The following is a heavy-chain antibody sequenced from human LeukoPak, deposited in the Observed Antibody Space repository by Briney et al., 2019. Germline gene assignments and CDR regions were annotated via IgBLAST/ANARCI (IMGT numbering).Heavy chain of an antibody. CDR3: ARDQEQLVLFDY. V-gene: IGHV1-46*01. J-gene: IGHJ4*02. CDR1: GYTFTSYY. CDR2: INPSGGST. D-gene: IGHD6-6*01. Sequence: ASVKVSCKASGYTFTSYYMHWVRQAPGQGLEWMGIINPSGGSTSYAQKFQGRVTMTRDTSTSTVYMELSSLRSEDTAVYYYARDQEQLVLFDYWGQGTLVTVSS.